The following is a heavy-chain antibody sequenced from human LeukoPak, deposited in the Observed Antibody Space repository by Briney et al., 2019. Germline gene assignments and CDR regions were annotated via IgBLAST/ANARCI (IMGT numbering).Heavy chain of an antibody. CDR1: GGSISSGGYY. CDR2: IYYSGST. D-gene: IGHD6-6*01. Sequence: PSETLSLTCTVSGGSISSGGYYWSWIRQHPGKGLEWIGYIYYSGSTYYNPSLKSRVTISVDTSKNQFSLKLSSVTAADTAVYYCARYSSSSGQDYYYYYYMDVWGKGTTVTVSS. CDR3: ARYSSSSGQDYYYYYYMDV. V-gene: IGHV4-31*03. J-gene: IGHJ6*03.